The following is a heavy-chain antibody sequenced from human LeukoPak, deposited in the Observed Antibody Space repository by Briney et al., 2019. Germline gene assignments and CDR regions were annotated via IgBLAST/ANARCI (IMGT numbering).Heavy chain of an antibody. D-gene: IGHD2-15*01. CDR2: ISYDGSDT. CDR1: GFTFSNYG. Sequence: GGSLRLSCAASGFTFSNYGMHWVRQAPGKGLEWVAVISYDGSDTYYVDSVKGRITISRDNANNTLYLQMNTPRAEDTAVYYCAKDACPWQECSHFDYWGLGTLVTVSS. CDR3: AKDACPWQECSHFDY. V-gene: IGHV3-30*18. J-gene: IGHJ4*02.